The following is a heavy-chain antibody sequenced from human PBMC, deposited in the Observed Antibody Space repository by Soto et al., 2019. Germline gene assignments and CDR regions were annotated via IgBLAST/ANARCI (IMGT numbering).Heavy chain of an antibody. CDR2: INSDGSST. CDR3: ERDGKPGNIYPSDVFDI. J-gene: IGHJ3*02. D-gene: IGHD1-1*01. V-gene: IGHV3-74*01. CDR1: GFTFSGYW. Sequence: TGGSLRLSCAASGFTFSGYWMHWVRQAPGKGLVWVSRINSDGSSTSYADSVKGRFTISRDNAKNTLYLQMNSLRAEDTAVYYCERDGKPGNIYPSDVFDIWGKGTMVTVSS.